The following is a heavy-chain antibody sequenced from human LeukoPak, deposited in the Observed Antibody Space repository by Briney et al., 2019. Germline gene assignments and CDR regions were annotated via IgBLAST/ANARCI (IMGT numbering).Heavy chain of an antibody. Sequence: PSQTLSVTCAISGDSVSSNSVAWHWIRQSPSRGLEWLGRAYYRSKWYNEYAGSVKSRMTISADTSKNQFSLQVRSVTPEDTAVYYRARDKETTSALFDYWGQGTLVTVSS. D-gene: IGHD1-1*01. CDR3: ARDKETTSALFDY. J-gene: IGHJ4*02. V-gene: IGHV6-1*01. CDR2: AYYRSKWYN. CDR1: GDSVSSNSVA.